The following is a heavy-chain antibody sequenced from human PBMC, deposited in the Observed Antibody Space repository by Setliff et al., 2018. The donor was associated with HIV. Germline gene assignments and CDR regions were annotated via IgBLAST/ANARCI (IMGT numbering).Heavy chain of an antibody. CDR2: TWYDGRTT. Sequence: GESLKISCAASGFTFSSYVMHWVRQAPGKGLEWVALTWYDGRTTYYADSVKGRFTISRDNSKSTLNLQMNTLRPEDTAMYYCAKVGREYNGYDLTFDSWGQGTLVTVSS. D-gene: IGHD5-12*01. CDR1: GFTFSSYV. CDR3: AKVGREYNGYDLTFDS. V-gene: IGHV3-30*02. J-gene: IGHJ4*02.